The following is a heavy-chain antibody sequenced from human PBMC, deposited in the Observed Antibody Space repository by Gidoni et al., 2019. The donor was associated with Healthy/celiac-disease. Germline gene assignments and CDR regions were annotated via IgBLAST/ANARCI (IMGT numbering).Heavy chain of an antibody. V-gene: IGHV2-26*01. CDR3: ARVYYDFFYYYGMDV. Sequence: QVTLKESGPVLVKPTETLTLTCTVSGFSLSNARMGVSWIRQPPGKALEWLAHIFSNDEKSYSTSLKSRLTISKDTSKSQVVLTMTNMDPVDTATYYCARVYYDFFYYYGMDVWGQGTTVTVSS. CDR2: IFSNDEK. J-gene: IGHJ6*02. CDR1: GFSLSNARMG. D-gene: IGHD3-3*01.